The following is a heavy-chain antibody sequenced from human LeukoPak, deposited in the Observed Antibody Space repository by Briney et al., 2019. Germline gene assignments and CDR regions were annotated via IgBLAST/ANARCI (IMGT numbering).Heavy chain of an antibody. Sequence: PSETLSLTCAVYSGSFSGYYWNWIRQPPGKGLEWIGEISHSGSTKYNPSLKSRVTISADTSKNQFSLKLSSVTAADTAVYYCARAKYSGSWTDYWGQGTLVTVSS. V-gene: IGHV4-34*01. CDR2: ISHSGST. J-gene: IGHJ4*02. CDR1: SGSFSGYY. D-gene: IGHD6-13*01. CDR3: ARAKYSGSWTDY.